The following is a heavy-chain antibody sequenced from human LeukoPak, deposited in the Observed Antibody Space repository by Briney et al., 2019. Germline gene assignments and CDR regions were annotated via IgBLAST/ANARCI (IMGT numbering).Heavy chain of an antibody. V-gene: IGHV4-39*01. J-gene: IGHJ4*02. CDR3: ASHTWIQLWSPFDY. Sequence: SETLSLTCTVSGGSISISSSYWGWIRQPPGKGLEWIGSIYYSGSTYYNPSLKSRVTISVDTSKNQFSLKLSSVTAADTAVYYCASHTWIQLWSPFDYWGQGTLVTVSS. D-gene: IGHD5-18*01. CDR1: GGSISISSSY. CDR2: IYYSGST.